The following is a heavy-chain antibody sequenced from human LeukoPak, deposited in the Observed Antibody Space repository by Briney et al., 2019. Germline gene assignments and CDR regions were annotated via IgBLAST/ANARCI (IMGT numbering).Heavy chain of an antibody. CDR3: ARDKVGATDYYYYGMDV. J-gene: IGHJ6*02. D-gene: IGHD1-26*01. CDR1: GYTFTSYG. V-gene: IGHV1-18*01. CDR2: ISAYNGNT. Sequence: ASVKVSCKASGYTFTSYGISWVRQAPGQGLEWMGWISAYNGNTNYAQKLQGRVTITTDTSTSTAYMELSSLRSEDTAVYYCARDKVGATDYYYYGMDVWGQGTTVTVSS.